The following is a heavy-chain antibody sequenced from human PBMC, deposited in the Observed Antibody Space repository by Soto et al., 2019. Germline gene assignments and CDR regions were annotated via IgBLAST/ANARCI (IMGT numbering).Heavy chain of an antibody. CDR1: GFSVSSNDW. CDR3: ARSTMIGPARRLDS. V-gene: IGHV4-4*02. J-gene: IGHJ5*01. Sequence: QVQLQESGPGLVKPSGTLSLICSVSGFSVSSNDWWTWVRQPPGKGLEWIGEVFRSGETNSNPSLKSRVTMSVDRSKIHFSLTRNSVTAAETGSYYCARSTMIGPARRLDSWGPGTLVTVSA. CDR2: VFRSGET. D-gene: IGHD3-10*02.